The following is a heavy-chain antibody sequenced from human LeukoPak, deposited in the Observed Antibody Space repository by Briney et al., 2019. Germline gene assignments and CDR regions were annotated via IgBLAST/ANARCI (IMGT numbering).Heavy chain of an antibody. Sequence: GGSLRLSCAASGFTLSSYWMSWVRQAPGKGLEWVANIKQDGSEKYYVDSVKGRFTISRDNAKNSLYLQMNSLRAEDTAVYYCARVGPAAAGYYYYYYMDVWGKGTTVTVSS. V-gene: IGHV3-7*01. CDR1: GFTLSSYW. CDR3: ARVGPAAAGYYYYYYMDV. D-gene: IGHD6-13*01. CDR2: IKQDGSEK. J-gene: IGHJ6*03.